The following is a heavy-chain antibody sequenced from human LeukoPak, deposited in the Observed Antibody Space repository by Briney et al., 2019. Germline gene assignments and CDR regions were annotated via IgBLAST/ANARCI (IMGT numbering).Heavy chain of an antibody. D-gene: IGHD2-2*01. J-gene: IGHJ4*02. CDR3: ARGEYQLPQGN. CDR1: GFTFSSNY. Sequence: GGSLRLSCAASGFTFSSNYMSWVRQAPGKGLEWVSVIYSGGSTYYPDSVKGRFTISRDNSKNTLYLQMSSRRAEDTAVYYCARGEYQLPQGNWGQGTLVTVSS. CDR2: IYSGGST. V-gene: IGHV3-66*02.